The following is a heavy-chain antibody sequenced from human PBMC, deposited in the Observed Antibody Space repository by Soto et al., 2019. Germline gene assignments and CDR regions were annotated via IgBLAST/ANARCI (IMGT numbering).Heavy chain of an antibody. CDR1: GFTFGRYA. CDR2: ISGSGGIT. Sequence: VQLLESGGGLAQPGGSLRLSCAAPGFTFGRYAMSWVRQAPGKGLEWVSGISGSGGITDYADSVKGRFTISRDNSKNTLYLQMNSLRAEDTAVYYCARAGGSYTRGYALDQWGQGTLVTVSS. D-gene: IGHD3-22*01. CDR3: ARAGGSYTRGYALDQ. V-gene: IGHV3-23*01. J-gene: IGHJ4*02.